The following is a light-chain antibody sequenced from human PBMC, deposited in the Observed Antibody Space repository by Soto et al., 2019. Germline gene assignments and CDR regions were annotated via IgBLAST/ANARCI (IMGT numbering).Light chain of an antibody. CDR2: AAT. CDR3: QQSYTRT. J-gene: IGKJ1*01. Sequence: DIQVTQSPSSVSASVGDRVTITCRASQSISNWLAWYQQKPGKAPKLLMYAATSLQGGVPSRFSGSGSGTDFTLTISSLQPEDFATYYCQQSYTRTFGQGTKVDIK. CDR1: QSISNW. V-gene: IGKV1-12*01.